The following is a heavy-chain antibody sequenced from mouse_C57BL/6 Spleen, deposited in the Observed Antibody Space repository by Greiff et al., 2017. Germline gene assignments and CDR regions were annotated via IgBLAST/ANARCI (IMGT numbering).Heavy chain of an antibody. J-gene: IGHJ1*03. CDR3: ARYGFDV. CDR1: GYAFSSSW. D-gene: IGHD1-1*01. V-gene: IGHV1-82*01. Sequence: QVQLQQSGPELVKPGASVKISCKASGYAFSSSWMNWVKQRPGKGLEWIGRIYPGDGDTNYNGKFKGKATLTADKSSSTAYMQLSSLTSEDSAVYFCARYGFDVWGTGTTVTVSS. CDR2: IYPGDGDT.